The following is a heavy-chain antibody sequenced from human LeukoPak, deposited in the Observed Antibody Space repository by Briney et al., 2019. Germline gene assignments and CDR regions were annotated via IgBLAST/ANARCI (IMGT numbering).Heavy chain of an antibody. CDR3: ARDSGPWGVLDP. J-gene: IGHJ5*02. CDR2: IYYSGST. V-gene: IGHV4-39*02. Sequence: SSETLSLTCTVSGGSISSSSYYWGWIRQPPGKGLEWIGSIYYSGSTYYNPSLKSRVTISVDTSKNQFSLKLSSVTAADTAVYYCARDSGPWGVLDPWGQGTLVTVSS. CDR1: GGSISSSSYY. D-gene: IGHD3-10*01.